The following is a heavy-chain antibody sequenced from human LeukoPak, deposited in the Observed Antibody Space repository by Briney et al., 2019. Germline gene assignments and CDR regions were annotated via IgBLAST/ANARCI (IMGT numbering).Heavy chain of an antibody. V-gene: IGHV3-33*01. CDR3: ARDGGRLYYFDY. J-gene: IGHJ4*02. CDR1: GFTLSSYG. CDR2: IWYDGSNK. D-gene: IGHD1-26*01. Sequence: GGSLRLSCAASGFTLSSYGMHWVRQAPGKGLEWVAVIWYDGSNKLYADSVRGRFTISRDNSENTLSLQMDSPRAEDTAVYYCARDGGRLYYFDYWGQGTLVTVSS.